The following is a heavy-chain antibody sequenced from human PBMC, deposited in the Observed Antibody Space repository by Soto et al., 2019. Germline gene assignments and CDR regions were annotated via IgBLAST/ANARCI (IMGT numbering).Heavy chain of an antibody. V-gene: IGHV3-30*03. CDR2: ISSSGDNE. D-gene: IGHD3-22*01. CDR1: GFIFGYYG. J-gene: IGHJ3*01. Sequence: PGGSLRLSCEGSGFIFGYYGVHWVRQAPGRGLEWVTAISSSGDNEFYAGSVKGRFTISRDNSRNTMYVQIHSLTSEDTAVYYCARTNYDSGGFPDAFDLWGQATRVTVS. CDR3: ARTNYDSGGFPDAFDL.